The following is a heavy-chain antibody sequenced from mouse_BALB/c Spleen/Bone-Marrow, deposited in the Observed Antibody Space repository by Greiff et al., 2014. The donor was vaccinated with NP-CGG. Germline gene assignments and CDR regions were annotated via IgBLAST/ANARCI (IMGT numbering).Heavy chain of an antibody. J-gene: IGHJ3*01. Sequence: VQLKESEGGLVKSGGSLKLSCAASGFTFSNYGMSWVRQTPEKRLEWVATISGGGSYTFYSDSVKGRFTISRDNAKNNLYLQLSSLRSEDTALYYCARHAYYDQTEVSFVYWGQGTLVTVSA. D-gene: IGHD2-4*01. CDR2: ISGGGSYT. V-gene: IGHV5-9-2*01. CDR3: ARHAYYDQTEVSFVY. CDR1: GFTFSNYG.